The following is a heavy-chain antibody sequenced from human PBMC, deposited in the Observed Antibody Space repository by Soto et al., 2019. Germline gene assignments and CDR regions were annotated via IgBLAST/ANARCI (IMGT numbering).Heavy chain of an antibody. V-gene: IGHV3-7*01. CDR3: ARDFEYYDSSGYYYLSYYFDY. J-gene: IGHJ4*02. CDR1: GFTFSSYW. D-gene: IGHD3-22*01. Sequence: GGSLRLSCAASGFTFSSYWMSWVRQAPGKGLEWVANIKQDGSEKYYVDSVKGRFTISRDNAKNSLYLQMDSLRAEDTAVYYCARDFEYYDSSGYYYLSYYFDYWGQGTLVTVSS. CDR2: IKQDGSEK.